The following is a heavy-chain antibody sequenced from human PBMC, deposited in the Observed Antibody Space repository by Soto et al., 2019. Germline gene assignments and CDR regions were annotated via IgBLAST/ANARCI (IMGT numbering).Heavy chain of an antibody. D-gene: IGHD1-1*01. CDR2: INPNSGGT. CDR3: ARSAGTTSWFDP. CDR1: GYTFTGYY. Sequence: ASVKVSCKASGYTFTGYYMHWVRQAPGQGLEWMGWINPNSGGTNYAQKFQGRVTMTRDTSISTAYMELSRLRSDDTAVYYCARSAGTTSWFDPWGQGTLVTVSS. J-gene: IGHJ5*02. V-gene: IGHV1-2*02.